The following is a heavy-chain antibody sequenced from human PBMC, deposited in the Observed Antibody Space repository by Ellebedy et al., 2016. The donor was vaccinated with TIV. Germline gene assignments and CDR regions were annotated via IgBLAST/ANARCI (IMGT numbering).Heavy chain of an antibody. D-gene: IGHD6-6*01. Sequence: ASVKVSXKASGYRFNNYGIGWVRQSPGQGLEWMGWISGYNGNTNYAQKLQGRVTMTTDTSTSTAYMELRSLRSDDTAVYYCARDWGWYSSSPNWFDPWGQGTLVTVSS. J-gene: IGHJ5*02. CDR2: ISGYNGNT. V-gene: IGHV1-18*01. CDR3: ARDWGWYSSSPNWFDP. CDR1: GYRFNNYG.